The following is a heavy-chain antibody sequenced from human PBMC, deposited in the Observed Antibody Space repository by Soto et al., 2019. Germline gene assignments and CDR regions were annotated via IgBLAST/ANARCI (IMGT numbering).Heavy chain of an antibody. Sequence: EVQLLESGGGLVQPGGSLRLSCAASGFTFSSYAMSWVRQAPGKGLEWVSSISGSGGSTYYADSVKGRFTISRDNSKNTLYLQMNSLSAEDTAVYYCAKDQRVFSSTARIDYWGQGTLVTVSS. CDR3: AKDQRVFSSTARIDY. D-gene: IGHD6-13*01. V-gene: IGHV3-23*01. J-gene: IGHJ4*02. CDR1: GFTFSSYA. CDR2: ISGSGGST.